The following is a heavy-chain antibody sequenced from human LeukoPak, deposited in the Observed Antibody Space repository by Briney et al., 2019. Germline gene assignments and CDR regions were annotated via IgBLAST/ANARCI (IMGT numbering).Heavy chain of an antibody. J-gene: IGHJ5*01. V-gene: IGHV3-23*01. CDR2: ISGSGGST. D-gene: IGHD2-2*01. CDR3: AKDSVYCSSSSCHRGFDP. Sequence: GGSLRLSCAASGFTFSSYAMSWVRQAPGKGLEWVSAISGSGGSTYYADSVKGRFTISRDNSKNTLYLQMNSLRAEDTAVYYFAKDSVYCSSSSCHRGFDPWGQGTLVTGSS. CDR1: GFTFSSYA.